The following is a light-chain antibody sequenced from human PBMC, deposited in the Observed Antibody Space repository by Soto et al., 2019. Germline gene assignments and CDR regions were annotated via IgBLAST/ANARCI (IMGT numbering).Light chain of an antibody. CDR1: SSNSGAGYD. CDR3: QSSDSSTSGYV. V-gene: IGLV1-40*01. CDR2: ANR. Sequence: VLTQPPSVSGAPGQRVTISCTGSSSNSGAGYDVHWYQQVPGTAPKLLIYANRNRPAGVPDRFSASKSDTSASLAITALQAEDEADYYCQSSDSSTSGYVFGTGTKVTVL. J-gene: IGLJ1*01.